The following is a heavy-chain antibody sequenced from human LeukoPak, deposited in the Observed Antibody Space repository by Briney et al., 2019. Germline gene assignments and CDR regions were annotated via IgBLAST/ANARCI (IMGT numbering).Heavy chain of an antibody. CDR3: ARDEEGGAIRILYYFDY. CDR2: ISYDGGNK. CDR1: GFTFSSYA. V-gene: IGHV3-30*01. J-gene: IGHJ4*03. D-gene: IGHD3-16*02. Sequence: PGRSLRLSCAASGFTFSSYAMHWVRQAPGKGLEWVAVISYDGGNKYYADSVKGRFTISRDNSKNTLYLQMNSLRAEDTAVYYCARDEEGGAIRILYYFDYWGQGTTVTVSS.